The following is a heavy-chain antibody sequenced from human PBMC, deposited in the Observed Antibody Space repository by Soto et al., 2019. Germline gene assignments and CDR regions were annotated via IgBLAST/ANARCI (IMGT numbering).Heavy chain of an antibody. Sequence: EVQLLESGGGLVQPGGSLRLSCAASGFTFSDYAMSWVRQAPGTGLEWVSAVTDSGGDTYYADSVKGRFTISRDNSKKTLFLQMSSLRAEDTAVYFCAKGSAGGRPYYFGSWGRGTLVTVSS. CDR3: AKGSAGGRPYYFGS. CDR1: GFTFSDYA. J-gene: IGHJ4*02. D-gene: IGHD2-15*01. CDR2: VTDSGGDT. V-gene: IGHV3-23*01.